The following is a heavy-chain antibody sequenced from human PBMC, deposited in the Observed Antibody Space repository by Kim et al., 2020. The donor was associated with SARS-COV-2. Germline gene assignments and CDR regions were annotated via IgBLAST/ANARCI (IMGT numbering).Heavy chain of an antibody. V-gene: IGHV4-59*01. CDR2: MYNSGGS. Sequence: SETLSLTCTVSGGSIGNSYWSWIRQPPGKGLEWIAYMYNSGGSNYNPSLKSRVSISLDTSMTHFSLRLSSVTAADTAVYYCASGAYIKNWGQGTLVTVSS. D-gene: IGHD2-2*02. J-gene: IGHJ4*02. CDR3: ASGAYIKN. CDR1: GGSIGNSY.